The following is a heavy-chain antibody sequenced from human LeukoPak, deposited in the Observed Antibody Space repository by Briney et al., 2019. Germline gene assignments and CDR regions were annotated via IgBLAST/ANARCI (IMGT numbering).Heavy chain of an antibody. CDR1: GFTFTSSA. CDR2: IVVGSGNT. D-gene: IGHD5-24*01. J-gene: IGHJ4*02. CDR3: AAREMAVSYYFDY. V-gene: IGHV1-58*02. Sequence: SVKVSYKASGFTFTSSAMQWVRQARGQRLEWIGWIVVGSGNTNYAQKFQERVTITRDMSTSTVYMELSSLRSEDTAVYYCAAREMAVSYYFDYWGQGTLVTVSS.